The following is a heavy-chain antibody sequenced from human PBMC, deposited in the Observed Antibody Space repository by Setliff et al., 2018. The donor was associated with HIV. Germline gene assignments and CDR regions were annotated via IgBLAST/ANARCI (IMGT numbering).Heavy chain of an antibody. D-gene: IGHD4-17*01. J-gene: IGHJ5*02. CDR3: ARALYGDYGGDINWLDP. CDR2: INTHTGSP. V-gene: IGHV7-4-1*02. CDR1: GYTFINYA. Sequence: ASVKVSCKASGYTFINYAMNWVRQAPGQGLEWMGWINTHTGSPTYAQAFTGRFVLSVDTSVTTAYLQISSLKADGTAVYYCARALYGDYGGDINWLDPWGQGTLVTVSS.